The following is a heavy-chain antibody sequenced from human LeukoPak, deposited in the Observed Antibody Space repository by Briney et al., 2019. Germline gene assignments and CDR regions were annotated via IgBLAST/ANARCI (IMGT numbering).Heavy chain of an antibody. CDR1: GGSISSGSYY. J-gene: IGHJ4*02. D-gene: IGHD2-15*01. V-gene: IGHV4-61*02. CDR3: ARRRVAFDY. Sequence: SETLSLTRTVSGGSISSGSYYWSWIRQPAGKGLEWIGRIYYSGSTNYNPSLKSRVTISVDTSKNQFSLKLSSVTAADTAVYYCARRRVAFDYWGQGTLVTVSS. CDR2: IYYSGST.